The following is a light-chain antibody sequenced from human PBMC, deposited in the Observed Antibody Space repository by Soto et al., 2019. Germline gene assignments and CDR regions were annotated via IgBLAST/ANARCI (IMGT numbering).Light chain of an antibody. CDR2: DSS. Sequence: EILFTQSPATLSLSPGDRPTLPCRASQSVSRYLAWYQQTPGQAPRLIIYDSSNRANGIPARFSGSGSGTDFTLTISRLEPEDFAVYYCQQYGSSHRITFGQGTRLEIK. J-gene: IGKJ5*01. CDR1: QSVSRY. V-gene: IGKV3-20*01. CDR3: QQYGSSHRIT.